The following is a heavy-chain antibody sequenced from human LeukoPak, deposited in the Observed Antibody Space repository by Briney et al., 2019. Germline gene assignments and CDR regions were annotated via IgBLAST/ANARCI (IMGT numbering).Heavy chain of an antibody. CDR2: IRSKAYGGTT. Sequence: GGSLRLSCTASGFTFGDYAMSWVRQAPGKGLEWVGFIRSKAYGGTTEYAASVKGRFTIPRDDSKSIAYLQMNSLKTEDTAVYYCTRYGNRGYSYGPREYWGQGTLVTVSS. D-gene: IGHD5-18*01. V-gene: IGHV3-49*04. J-gene: IGHJ4*02. CDR3: TRYGNRGYSYGPREY. CDR1: GFTFGDYA.